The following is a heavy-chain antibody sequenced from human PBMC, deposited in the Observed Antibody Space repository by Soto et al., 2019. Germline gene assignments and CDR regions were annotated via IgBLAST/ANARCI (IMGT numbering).Heavy chain of an antibody. Sequence: GGSLRLSCEVSGFTLSMYSMTWVRQAPGKGLEWVAKIPQEGSDGHYVDSVKGRFTISRDNAKNSVYLQMNSLRAEDTAVYYCARDQLILPAHDFCYGSDVWGQGAKVTAP. CDR1: GFTLSMYS. D-gene: IGHD2-21*02. CDR2: IPQEGSDG. CDR3: ARDQLILPAHDFCYGSDV. J-gene: IGHJ6*02. V-gene: IGHV3-7*03.